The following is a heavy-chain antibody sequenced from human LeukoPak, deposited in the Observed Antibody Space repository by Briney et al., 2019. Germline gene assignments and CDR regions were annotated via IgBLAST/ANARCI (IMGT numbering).Heavy chain of an antibody. D-gene: IGHD2-15*01. CDR2: IVVGSGNT. V-gene: IGHV1-58*02. CDR1: GFTFTSSA. J-gene: IGHJ4*02. Sequence: GASVKVSCKASGFTFTSSAMQWVRQARGQRLEWIGWIVVGSGNTNYAQKFQERVTITRDMSTSTAYMELSSLRSEDTAVYYCAADPDPYCSGGSCCSGDYWGQGTLVTVSS. CDR3: AADPDPYCSGGSCCSGDY.